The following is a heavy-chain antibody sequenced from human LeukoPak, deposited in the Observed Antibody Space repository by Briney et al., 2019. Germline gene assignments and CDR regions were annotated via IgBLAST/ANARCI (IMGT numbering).Heavy chain of an antibody. CDR1: GFTFDDYA. J-gene: IGHJ4*02. CDR3: AKDRGRYRSGWGSKVGY. CDR2: ISWNSGSI. D-gene: IGHD6-19*01. V-gene: IGHV3-9*01. Sequence: GRSLRLSCAASGFTFDDYAMHWVRQAPGKGLEWVSGISWNSGSIGYADSAKGRFTISRDNAKNSLYLQMNSLRAEDTALYYCAKDRGRYRSGWGSKVGYWGQGTLVTVSS.